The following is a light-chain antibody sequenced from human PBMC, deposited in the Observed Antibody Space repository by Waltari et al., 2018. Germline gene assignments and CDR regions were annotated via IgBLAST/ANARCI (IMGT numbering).Light chain of an antibody. CDR1: QSVTYN. J-gene: IGKJ4*01. CDR2: GAS. Sequence: EIIMTQSPATLSLSPGERATLSCRASQSVTYNLALYQQKPGQAPRLLIYGASTRATSIPARFSGSGSGTEFTLTISSLQSEDFAFYYCQQYNNWPLTFGGGTKVEIK. CDR3: QQYNNWPLT. V-gene: IGKV3-15*01.